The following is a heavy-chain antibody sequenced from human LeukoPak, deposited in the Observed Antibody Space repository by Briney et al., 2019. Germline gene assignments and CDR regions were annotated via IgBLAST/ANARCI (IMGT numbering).Heavy chain of an antibody. CDR3: ARERYDYVWGSYRQYYFDY. Sequence: GGSLRLSCAASGFTVSSNYMSWVRQAPGKGLEWVSVIYSGGSTYYADSVKGRFTIPRDNSKNTPYLQMNSLRAEDTAVYYCARERYDYVWGSYRQYYFDYWGQGTLVTVSS. CDR2: IYSGGST. V-gene: IGHV3-53*01. D-gene: IGHD3-16*02. J-gene: IGHJ4*02. CDR1: GFTVSSNY.